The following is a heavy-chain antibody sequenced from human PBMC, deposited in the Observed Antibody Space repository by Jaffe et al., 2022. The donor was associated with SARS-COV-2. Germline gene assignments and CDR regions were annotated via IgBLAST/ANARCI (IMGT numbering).Heavy chain of an antibody. CDR1: GFTFDDYT. Sequence: EVQLVESGGVVVQPGGSLRLSCAASGFTFDDYTMHWVRQAPGKGLEWVSLISWDGGSTYYADSVKGRFTISRDNSKNSLYLQMNSLRTEDTALYYCAKDIPGGYYYGMDVWGQGTTVTVSS. V-gene: IGHV3-43*01. J-gene: IGHJ6*02. CDR2: ISWDGGST. CDR3: AKDIPGGYYYGMDV. D-gene: IGHD1-26*01.